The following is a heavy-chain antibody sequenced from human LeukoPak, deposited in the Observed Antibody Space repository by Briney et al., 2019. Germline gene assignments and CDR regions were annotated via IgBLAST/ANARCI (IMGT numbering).Heavy chain of an antibody. CDR1: GFTFSDYY. Sequence: GGSLRLSCAASGFTFSDYYMSWIRQAPGKGLEWVSGISWNSGSIGYADSVKGRFTISRDNAKNSLYLQMNSLRAEDTALYYCAKSPRWELPDDAFDIWGQGTMVTVSS. CDR3: AKSPRWELPDDAFDI. D-gene: IGHD1-26*01. CDR2: ISWNSGSI. J-gene: IGHJ3*02. V-gene: IGHV3-9*01.